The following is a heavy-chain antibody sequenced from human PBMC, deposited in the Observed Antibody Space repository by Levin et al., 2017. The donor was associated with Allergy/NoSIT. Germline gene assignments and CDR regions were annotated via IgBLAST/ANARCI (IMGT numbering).Heavy chain of an antibody. Sequence: ASVKVSCKASGFTFTSSAMQWVRQARGQRLEWIGWIVVGSGNTNYAQKFQERVTITRDMSTSTAYMELSSLRSEDTAVYYCAAEQQLDNDAFDIWGQGTMVTVSS. V-gene: IGHV1-58*02. CDR2: IVVGSGNT. CDR1: GFTFTSSA. CDR3: AAEQQLDNDAFDI. J-gene: IGHJ3*02. D-gene: IGHD6-13*01.